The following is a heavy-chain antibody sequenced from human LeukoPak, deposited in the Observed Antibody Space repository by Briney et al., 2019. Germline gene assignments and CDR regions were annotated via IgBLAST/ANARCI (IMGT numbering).Heavy chain of an antibody. CDR1: GFSVSNSY. Sequence: GGSLRLSCAASGFSVSNSYVNWVRQAPGKGLEWFSVIYSGGNTYYADSVKGRFTISRDNSKNTLYLQMNTLRAEDTAVYYCARDSQINAFDIWGQGTMVTVSS. J-gene: IGHJ3*02. CDR2: IYSGGNT. CDR3: ARDSQINAFDI. V-gene: IGHV3-66*01.